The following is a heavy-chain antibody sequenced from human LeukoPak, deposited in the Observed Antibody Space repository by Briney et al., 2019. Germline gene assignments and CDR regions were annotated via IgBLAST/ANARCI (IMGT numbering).Heavy chain of an antibody. Sequence: SETLSLTCAVYGGSFSGYYWSWIRQPPGKGLEWIGEINHSGSTNYNPSLKSRVTISVDTSKNQFSLKLSSVTAADTAVYYCATYYGSGSYYNWFDPWGQGTLVTVSS. J-gene: IGHJ5*02. CDR2: INHSGST. V-gene: IGHV4-34*01. CDR3: ATYYGSGSYYNWFDP. CDR1: GGSFSGYY. D-gene: IGHD3-10*01.